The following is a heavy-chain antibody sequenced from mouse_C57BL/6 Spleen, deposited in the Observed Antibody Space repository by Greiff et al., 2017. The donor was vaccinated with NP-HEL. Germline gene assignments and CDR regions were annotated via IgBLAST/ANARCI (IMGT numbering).Heavy chain of an antibody. CDR3: ARRDEGYAMDY. J-gene: IGHJ4*01. CDR2: ISSGSSTI. CDR1: GFTFSDYG. V-gene: IGHV5-17*01. Sequence: EVQRVESGGGLVKPGGSLKLSCAASGFTFSDYGMHWVRQAPEKGLEWVAYISSGSSTIYYADTVKGRFTISRDNAKNTLFLQMTSLRSEDTAMYYCARRDEGYAMDYWGQGTSVTVSS. D-gene: IGHD3-3*01.